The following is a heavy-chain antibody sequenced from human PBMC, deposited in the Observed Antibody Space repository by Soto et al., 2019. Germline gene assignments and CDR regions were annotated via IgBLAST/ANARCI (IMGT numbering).Heavy chain of an antibody. Sequence: GGSLRLSCAASGFTFSSYGMHWVRQAPGKGLEWVAVISYDGSNKYYADSVKGRFTISRDNSKNTLYLQMNSLRAEDTAVYYCAKDGGTTSEYFQHWGQGTLVTVSS. J-gene: IGHJ1*01. V-gene: IGHV3-30*18. CDR1: GFTFSSYG. CDR3: AKDGGTTSEYFQH. D-gene: IGHD1-7*01. CDR2: ISYDGSNK.